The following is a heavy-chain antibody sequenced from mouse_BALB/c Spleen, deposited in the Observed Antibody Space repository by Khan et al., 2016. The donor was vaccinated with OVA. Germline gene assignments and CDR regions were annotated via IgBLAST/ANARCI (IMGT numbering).Heavy chain of an antibody. Sequence: QVQLQQSGPELVRPGESVKISCKGSGYTFTDYAMHWVKQSHAKSLEWIGVISIYYDNTNYNQKFKGKATMTVDKSSSTAYMEIARLTSEESAIYYCAGGGRWLRLGGGNSDYWGQGTSLTVSS. CDR2: ISIYYDNT. D-gene: IGHD2-2*01. J-gene: IGHJ2*02. CDR3: AGGGRWLRLGGGNSDY. V-gene: IGHV1S137*01. CDR1: GYTFTDYA.